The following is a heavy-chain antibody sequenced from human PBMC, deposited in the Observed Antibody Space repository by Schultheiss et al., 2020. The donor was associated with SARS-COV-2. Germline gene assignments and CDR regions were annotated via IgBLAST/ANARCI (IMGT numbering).Heavy chain of an antibody. CDR3: AIDTLGDCGGGRCSY. Sequence: GGSLRLSCKASGFTFSGFWMTWFRQSPGKGLEWVAHIKQEGTVKYYVDSVKGRFTISRDNAKNSVHPQMDSLRDEDTAVYYCAIDTLGDCGGGRCSYWGPGTLVTVSS. D-gene: IGHD2-15*01. V-gene: IGHV3-7*01. J-gene: IGHJ4*01. CDR1: GFTFSGFW. CDR2: IKQEGTVK.